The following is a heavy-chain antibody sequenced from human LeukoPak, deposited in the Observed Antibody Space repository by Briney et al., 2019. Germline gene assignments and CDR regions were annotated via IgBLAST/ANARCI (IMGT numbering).Heavy chain of an antibody. J-gene: IGHJ4*02. CDR1: GFTFTSYA. V-gene: IGHV3-23*01. Sequence: GGSLRLSCAPSGFTFTSYAMSWVGQAPGKGLEWVSSISGSGGSTYYADTVKGRFTISRDNSKNTLYLQMDSLRAEDTAVYYCAKSGGSSDWFSYFDYWGQGTLVTVSS. D-gene: IGHD6-19*01. CDR2: ISGSGGST. CDR3: AKSGGSSDWFSYFDY.